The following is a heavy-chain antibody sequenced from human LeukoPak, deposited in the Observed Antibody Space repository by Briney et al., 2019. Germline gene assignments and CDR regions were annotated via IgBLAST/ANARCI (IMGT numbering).Heavy chain of an antibody. CDR1: GFTFSSYA. D-gene: IGHD3-10*01. V-gene: IGHV3-23*01. CDR2: ISGSGGST. CDR3: ARDDPYGSGSYCPWNEGVDV. J-gene: IGHJ6*02. Sequence: GGSLRLSCAASGFTFSSYAMSWVRQAPGKGLEWVSAISGSGGSTYYADSVKGRFTISRDNSKNTLYLQMNSLRADDTAVYYCARDDPYGSGSYCPWNEGVDVWGQGTTVTVSS.